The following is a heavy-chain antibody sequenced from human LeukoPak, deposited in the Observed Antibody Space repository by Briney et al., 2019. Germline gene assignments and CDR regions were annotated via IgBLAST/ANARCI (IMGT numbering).Heavy chain of an antibody. CDR3: AKTTAGHSSGRDPGWPVDY. V-gene: IGHV3-23*01. CDR1: GFTFGSYA. D-gene: IGHD6-19*01. CDR2: ISGSGGST. Sequence: GGSLRLTCAASGFTFGSYAMTWVRQAPGKGLEWVSHISGSGGSTYHADSVKGRFTISRDNSKNTVYLQMNSLRAEDTAVYYCAKTTAGHSSGRDPGWPVDYWGQGTLVTVSS. J-gene: IGHJ4*02.